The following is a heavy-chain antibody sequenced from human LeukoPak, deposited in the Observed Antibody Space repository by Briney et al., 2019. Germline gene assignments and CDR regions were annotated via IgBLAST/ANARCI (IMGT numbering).Heavy chain of an antibody. CDR3: ARGGYGSGWDYMDV. D-gene: IGHD3-10*01. CDR2: INHSGNT. Sequence: PSETLSLTCAVYGGSFSGYYWNWIRQPPGKGLEWIGGINHSGNTNYNPSLKRRVTISVDTSKNQFSPKLSSVTAADTAVYYCARGGYGSGWDYMDVWGKGTTVTVSS. CDR1: GGSFSGYY. J-gene: IGHJ6*03. V-gene: IGHV4-34*01.